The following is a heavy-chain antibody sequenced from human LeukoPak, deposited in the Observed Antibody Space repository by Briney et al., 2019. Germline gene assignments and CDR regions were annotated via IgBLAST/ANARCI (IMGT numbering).Heavy chain of an antibody. CDR1: GFTVTSNY. D-gene: IGHD6-19*01. Sequence: PGGSLRLSCAASGFTVTSNYISWVRQAPGKGLEWVSVIYSGGNTYYGDSVKGRFTISRHNSKNTLYLQMNSLRADDTAVYYCARLPIAVAGTGYYYGMDVWGQGTTVTVSS. CDR3: ARLPIAVAGTGYYYGMDV. J-gene: IGHJ6*02. CDR2: IYSGGNT. V-gene: IGHV3-53*04.